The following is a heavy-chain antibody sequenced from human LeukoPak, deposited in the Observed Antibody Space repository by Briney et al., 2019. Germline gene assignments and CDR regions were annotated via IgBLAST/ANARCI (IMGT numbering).Heavy chain of an antibody. D-gene: IGHD2-15*01. J-gene: IGHJ6*03. CDR2: IYYSGST. CDR3: ARSVEGYCRGGSCYSYSYYMDV. V-gene: IGHV4-59*01. CDR1: DDSITMYY. Sequence: PSETLSLTCTVSDDSITMYYWSWIRQPPGKGLEWIGYIYYSGSTNYNPSLKSRVTISVDTSKNQFSLKLSSVTAADTAVYYCARSVEGYCRGGSCYSYSYYMDVWGKGTTVTVSS.